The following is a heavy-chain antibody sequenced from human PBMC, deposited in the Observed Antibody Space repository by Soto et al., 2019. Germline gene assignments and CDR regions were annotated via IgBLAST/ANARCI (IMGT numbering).Heavy chain of an antibody. Sequence: SLRLSCAASGFTFSSYGMHWVRQAPGKGLEWVAVIWYDGSNKYYADSVKGRFTISRDNSKNTLYLQMNSLRAEDTAVYYCARDERRLRFLDVVPYPGYYFDYWGQGTLVTVSS. CDR1: GFTFSSYG. CDR2: IWYDGSNK. J-gene: IGHJ4*02. CDR3: ARDERRLRFLDVVPYPGYYFDY. D-gene: IGHD2-21*01. V-gene: IGHV3-33*01.